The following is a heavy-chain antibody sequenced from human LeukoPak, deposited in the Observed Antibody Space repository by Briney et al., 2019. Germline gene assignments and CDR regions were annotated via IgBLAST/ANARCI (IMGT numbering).Heavy chain of an antibody. Sequence: GGSLRLSCAASGFTFSGYAMSWVRQAPGKGLEWVSAISGSGGSTYYADSVNGRFTISRDNTKKSLYLQMNSLRAEDTAVYYXXXXXXXSWPLFGGSDAFDIWGQGTMVTVSS. CDR2: ISGSGGST. CDR3: XXXXXXSWPLFGGSDAFDI. D-gene: IGHD3-16*01. V-gene: IGHV3-23*01. J-gene: IGHJ3*02. CDR1: GFTFSGYA.